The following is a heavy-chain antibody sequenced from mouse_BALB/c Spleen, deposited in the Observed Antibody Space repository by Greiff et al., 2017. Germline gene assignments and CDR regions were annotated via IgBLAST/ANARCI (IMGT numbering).Heavy chain of an antibody. Sequence: VKLMESGPGLVAPSQSLSITCTVSGFSLTGYGVNWVRQPPGKGLEWLGMIWGDGSTDYNSALKSRLSISKDNSKSQVFLKMNSLQTDDTARYYCARVYGNYEYAMDYWGQGTSVTVSS. J-gene: IGHJ4*01. CDR2: IWGDGST. D-gene: IGHD2-1*01. CDR1: GFSLTGYG. V-gene: IGHV2-6-7*01. CDR3: ARVYGNYEYAMDY.